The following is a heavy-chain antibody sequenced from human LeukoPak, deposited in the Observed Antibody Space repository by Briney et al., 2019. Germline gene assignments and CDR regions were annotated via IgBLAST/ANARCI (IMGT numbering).Heavy chain of an antibody. CDR2: ISSSSSYI. J-gene: IGHJ5*02. CDR1: GFTFSSYS. Sequence: GGSLRLSCAASGFTFSSYSMNWVRQAPGKGLEWVSSISSSSSYIYYADSVKGRFTISRDNAKNSLYLQMNSLRAEDTAVYYCARSPTTVTTGNWFDPWGQGTLVTVSS. CDR3: ARSPTTVTTGNWFDP. D-gene: IGHD4-17*01. V-gene: IGHV3-21*01.